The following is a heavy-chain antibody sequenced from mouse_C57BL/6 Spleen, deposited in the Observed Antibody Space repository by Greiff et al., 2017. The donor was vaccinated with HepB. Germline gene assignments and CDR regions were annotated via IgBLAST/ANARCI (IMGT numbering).Heavy chain of an antibody. V-gene: IGHV5-17*01. CDR1: GFTFSDYG. CDR2: ISSGSSTN. Sequence: EVNVVESGGGLVKPGGSLKLSCAASGFTFSDYGMHWVRQAPEKGLEWVAYISSGSSTNYYADTVKGRFTISRDNAKNTLFLQMTSLRSEDTAMYYCARRGYGSSYWYFDVWGTGTTVTVSS. D-gene: IGHD1-1*01. J-gene: IGHJ1*03. CDR3: ARRGYGSSYWYFDV.